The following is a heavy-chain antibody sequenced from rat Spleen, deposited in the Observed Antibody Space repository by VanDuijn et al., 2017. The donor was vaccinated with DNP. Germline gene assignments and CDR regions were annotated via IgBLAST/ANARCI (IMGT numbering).Heavy chain of an antibody. J-gene: IGHJ2*01. Sequence: QVQLKESGPGLVQPSQTLSLTCTVSGFSLTSNSVHWVRQPPGKDLEWMGVIWNIGGTQYKSTLKSRLSISKDTSKSQVFLKMNSVQTEDTAMYFCARDPGTTAFDYWGQGVMVTVSS. CDR3: ARDPGTTAFDY. CDR2: IWNIGGT. D-gene: IGHD1-11*01. CDR1: GFSLTSNS. V-gene: IGHV2-1*01.